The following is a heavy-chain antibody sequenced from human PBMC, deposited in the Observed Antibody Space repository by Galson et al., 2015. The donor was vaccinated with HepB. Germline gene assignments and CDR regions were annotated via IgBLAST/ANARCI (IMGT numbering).Heavy chain of an antibody. CDR3: ARGLLHYGSGSYSKASNWFDP. CDR1: GGTFSSYT. J-gene: IGHJ5*02. Sequence: SVKVSCKASGGTFSSYTISWVRQAPGQGLQWMGRIIPILGIANYAQKFQGRVTITADKSTSTAYMELSSLRSEDTAVYYCARGLLHYGSGSYSKASNWFDPWGQGTLVTVSS. CDR2: IIPILGIA. V-gene: IGHV1-69*02. D-gene: IGHD3-10*01.